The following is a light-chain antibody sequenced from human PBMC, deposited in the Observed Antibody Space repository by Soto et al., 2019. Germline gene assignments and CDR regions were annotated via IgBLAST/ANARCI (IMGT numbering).Light chain of an antibody. CDR2: DTP. V-gene: IGKV3-11*01. CDR1: QSVRTY. J-gene: IGKJ5*01. Sequence: SVSPGEGASLSCRASQSVRTYLAWYQQKAGQAPRLLIYDTPNRATGIPARFSGSRSGTDLPFTISCLDPQDFGVYFCPQRNRVGQGRRLDI. CDR3: PQRNR.